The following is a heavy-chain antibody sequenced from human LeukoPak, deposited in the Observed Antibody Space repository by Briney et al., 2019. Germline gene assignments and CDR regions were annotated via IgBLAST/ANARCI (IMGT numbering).Heavy chain of an antibody. CDR1: GFTVSSAY. D-gene: IGHD2-2*01. CDR2: IYGGDNR. J-gene: IGHJ4*02. V-gene: IGHV3-53*01. CDR3: ARGPTVSSTWDY. Sequence: QSGGSLRLSCAASGFTVSSAYVSWVRQAPGKGLEWVSSIYGGDNREYSDSVKGRFTISRDDSKNTVSLQMSSLRVDDTAVYYCARGPTVSSTWDYWGQGTLVTVSP.